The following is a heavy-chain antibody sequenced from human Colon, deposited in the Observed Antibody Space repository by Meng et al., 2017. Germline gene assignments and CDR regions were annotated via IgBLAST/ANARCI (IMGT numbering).Heavy chain of an antibody. CDR3: ARDTLYGTDY. CDR1: GGSIKSGGYH. J-gene: IGHJ4*02. CDR2: MSDSGTI. V-gene: IGHV4-31*03. D-gene: IGHD4-17*01. Sequence: QVHLHVSGPGLVMPSDDLSLVCTVSGGSIKSGGYHWSWVRQHPGKGLEYIGFMSDSGTIDYNPSLRSRVSISEIGSSKNQFSLTLRSVTAADTATYFCARDTLYGTDYWGQGTLVTVSS.